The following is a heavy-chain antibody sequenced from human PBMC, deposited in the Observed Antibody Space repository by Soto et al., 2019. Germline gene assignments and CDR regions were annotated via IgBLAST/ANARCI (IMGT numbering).Heavy chain of an antibody. CDR3: ARPLWRDDYNWGYFDL. D-gene: IGHD4-4*01. Sequence: QVQLVESGGGVVQPGRSLRLSCAASGFTFSSYAMHWVRQDPGKGLEWVAVISYDGSNKYYADSVKGRFTISRDNSKNTLYLQMNSLRIEDTAVYYCARPLWRDDYNWGYFDLWCRGTLVTVSS. J-gene: IGHJ2*01. V-gene: IGHV3-30-3*01. CDR1: GFTFSSYA. CDR2: ISYDGSNK.